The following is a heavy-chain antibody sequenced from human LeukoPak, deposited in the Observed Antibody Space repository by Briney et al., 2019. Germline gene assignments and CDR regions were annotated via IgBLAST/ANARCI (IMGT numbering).Heavy chain of an antibody. J-gene: IGHJ4*02. CDR1: GGSISSYY. CDR3: ARHSFDRVVVVPANDY. D-gene: IGHD2-2*01. Sequence: PSETLSLTCTVSGGSISSYYWSWIRQPPGKGLEWIGYIYYSGSTNYNPSLKSRVTISVDTSKNQFSLKLSSVTAADTAAYYCARHSFDRVVVVPANDYWGQGTLVTVSS. CDR2: IYYSGST. V-gene: IGHV4-59*08.